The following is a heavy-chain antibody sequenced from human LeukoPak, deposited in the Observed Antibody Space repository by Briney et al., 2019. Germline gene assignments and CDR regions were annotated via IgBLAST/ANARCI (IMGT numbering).Heavy chain of an antibody. CDR2: ISSSGSYI. J-gene: IGHJ4*02. D-gene: IGHD2-8*02. CDR3: ARDRRSDGDFDY. V-gene: IGHV3-21*01. CDR1: GFTFNAFS. Sequence: GGSLRLSCAASGFTFNAFSMSWVRQAPGKGLEWVSSISSSGSYIYYADSVKGRFTISRDNAKNSLYLQMNSLRAEDTAVYYCARDRRSDGDFDYWGQGTLVTVSS.